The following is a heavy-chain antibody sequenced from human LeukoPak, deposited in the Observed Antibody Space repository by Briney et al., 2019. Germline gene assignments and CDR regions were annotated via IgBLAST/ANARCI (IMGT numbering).Heavy chain of an antibody. V-gene: IGHV1-69*05. Sequence: ASVKVSCKASGYTFIDYAMNWVRQAPGQGLEWVGGIIPVFGTANYAQKFHGRVTITTDESTSTVYMELSSLRSEDTAVFYCAASGDIAVAGIGGYYYMDVWGKGTTVTVSS. CDR1: GYTFIDYA. CDR2: IIPVFGTA. D-gene: IGHD6-19*01. J-gene: IGHJ6*03. CDR3: AASGDIAVAGIGGYYYMDV.